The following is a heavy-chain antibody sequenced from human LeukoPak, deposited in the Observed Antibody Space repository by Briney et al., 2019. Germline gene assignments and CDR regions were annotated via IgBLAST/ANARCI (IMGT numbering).Heavy chain of an antibody. J-gene: IGHJ4*02. CDR3: ARGYCSGGSCYFTGGVDY. V-gene: IGHV1-69*04. D-gene: IGHD2-15*01. Sequence: ASVKVSCKASGGTFSSYAISWVRQAPGQGLEWMGRVIPILGIANYAQKFQGRVTITADKSTSTAYMELSSLRSEDTAVYYCARGYCSGGSCYFTGGVDYWGQGTLVTVSS. CDR2: VIPILGIA. CDR1: GGTFSSYA.